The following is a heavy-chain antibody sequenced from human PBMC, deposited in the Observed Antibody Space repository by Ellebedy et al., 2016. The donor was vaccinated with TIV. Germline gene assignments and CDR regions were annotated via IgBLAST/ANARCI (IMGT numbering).Heavy chain of an antibody. V-gene: IGHV3-30*18. CDR2: LSGDGSDK. CDR1: GFTFSNYG. J-gene: IGHJ4*02. D-gene: IGHD6-19*01. Sequence: PGGSLRLSCAASGFTFSNYGMHWVRQAPGKGLEWVASLSGDGSDKYYADSVKGRFTISRDNSKNTVFLKMISLRAEDTAVYYCPKEGGNSGWDYWGQGTLVAVSS. CDR3: PKEGGNSGWDY.